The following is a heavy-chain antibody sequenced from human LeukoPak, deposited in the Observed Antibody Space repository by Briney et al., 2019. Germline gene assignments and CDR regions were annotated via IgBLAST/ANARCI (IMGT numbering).Heavy chain of an antibody. CDR1: GGSVSSGSYY. CDR2: IYYSGST. Sequence: PSETLSLTCTVSGGSVSSGSYYWSWIRQPPGKGLEWIGYIYYSGSTNYNPSLKSRVTISVDTSKNQFSLKLSSVTAADTAVYYCATSRGFTYYYDSSGSYYFDYWGQGTLVTVS. J-gene: IGHJ4*02. CDR3: ATSRGFTYYYDSSGSYYFDY. D-gene: IGHD3-22*01. V-gene: IGHV4-61*01.